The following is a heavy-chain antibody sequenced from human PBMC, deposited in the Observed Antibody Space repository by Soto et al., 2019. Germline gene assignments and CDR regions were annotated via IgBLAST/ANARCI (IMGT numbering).Heavy chain of an antibody. J-gene: IGHJ5*02. V-gene: IGHV4-4*07. CDR2: IYTSGST. CDR3: ARDRGQGSGSVWFDP. Sequence: SETLSLTCTVSGGSISSYYWSWIRQPAGKGLEWIGRIYTSGSTNYNPSLKSRVTMSLDTSKNQFSLKLTSVTAADTALYYCARDRGQGSGSVWFDPWGQGTLVTVSS. CDR1: GGSISSYY. D-gene: IGHD3-10*01.